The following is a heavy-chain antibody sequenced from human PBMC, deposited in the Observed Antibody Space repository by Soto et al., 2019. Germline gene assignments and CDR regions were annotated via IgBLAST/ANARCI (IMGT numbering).Heavy chain of an antibody. V-gene: IGHV3-7*01. CDR2: IKQDGSQK. CDR3: ARRSWYDY. CDR1: GFTSSDYW. J-gene: IGHJ4*02. Sequence: EVQLVESGGGLVQPGGSLRLSCAASGFTSSDYWMSWVRQAPGKGLEWVANIKQDGSQKIYVDSVKGRFTISRDNAKNSLYLQMNSLRAEDTAVYYCARRSWYDYWGQGSLVTVSS. D-gene: IGHD6-13*01.